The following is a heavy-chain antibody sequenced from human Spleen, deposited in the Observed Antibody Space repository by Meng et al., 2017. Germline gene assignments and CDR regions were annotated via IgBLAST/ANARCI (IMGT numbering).Heavy chain of an antibody. CDR3: ARSGSWYGLEY. D-gene: IGHD6-13*01. J-gene: IGHJ4*02. Sequence: ESLKIPCAVYGGSFSGYYWSRVRQPPGKGLEWIGEIDHSGSTNYNPSLKSRVTISVDTSKNHFSLKLSSVTAADTAVYYCARSGSWYGLEYWGQGTLVTVSS. V-gene: IGHV4-34*01. CDR2: IDHSGST. CDR1: GGSFSGYY.